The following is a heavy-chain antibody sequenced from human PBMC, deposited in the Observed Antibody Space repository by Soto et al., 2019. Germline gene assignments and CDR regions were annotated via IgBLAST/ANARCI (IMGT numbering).Heavy chain of an antibody. CDR2: ISYDGSNK. CDR3: AKSDVTIFGVMDYYYYYGMDV. V-gene: IGHV3-30*18. J-gene: IGHJ6*02. CDR1: GFTFRSYG. D-gene: IGHD3-3*01. Sequence: GGSLRLSCAASGFTFRSYGMHWVRQAPGKGLEWVAVISYDGSNKYYADSVKGRFTISRDNSKNTLYLQMNSLRAEDTAVYYCAKSDVTIFGVMDYYYYYGMDVWGQGTTVTVSS.